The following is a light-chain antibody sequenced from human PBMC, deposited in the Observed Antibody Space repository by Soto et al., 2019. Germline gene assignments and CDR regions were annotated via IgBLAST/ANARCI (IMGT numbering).Light chain of an antibody. CDR2: GAS. V-gene: IGKV3-20*01. J-gene: IGKJ3*01. Sequence: EIVLTQSPGTLSLSPGERATLSCRASQSLSSSYLVWYQQKPGQAPRLLIYGASSRATGIPDRFSGSGSGTDFTLTISRLEPEDFAVYFCQQYGSSPGLFTFGPGSKVDFK. CDR1: QSLSSSY. CDR3: QQYGSSPGLFT.